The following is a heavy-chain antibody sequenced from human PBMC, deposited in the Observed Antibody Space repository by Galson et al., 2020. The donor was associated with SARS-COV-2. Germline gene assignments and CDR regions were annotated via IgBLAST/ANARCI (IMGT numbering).Heavy chain of an antibody. J-gene: IGHJ6*02. V-gene: IGHV1-8*01. CDR1: GYTFTSYD. Sequence: DSVTVSCKASGYTFTSYDINWVRQATGQGLEWMGWMNPNSGNTGYAQKFQGRVTMTRNTSISTAYMELCSLRSEDTSVYYCARVHTTGRIRIGVVVTRPTRYYYGMDVWGQGAMVTVS. D-gene: IGHD3-3*01. CDR3: ARVHTTGRIRIGVVVTRPTRYYYGMDV. CDR2: MNPNSGNT.